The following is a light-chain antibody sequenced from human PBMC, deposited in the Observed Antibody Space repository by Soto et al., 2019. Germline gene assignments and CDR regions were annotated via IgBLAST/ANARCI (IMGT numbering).Light chain of an antibody. CDR1: QNIGVS. CDR3: QHSYNVPRT. Sequence: DIQMTQSPSSLSASVGDRVTITCRAGQNIGVSLNWFQQKPGKAPKLLIYGASALQPGVPTRFSGSGSGTDFTLTISSLQPEDFATYYCQHSYNVPRTFGQGT. J-gene: IGKJ1*01. V-gene: IGKV1-39*01. CDR2: GAS.